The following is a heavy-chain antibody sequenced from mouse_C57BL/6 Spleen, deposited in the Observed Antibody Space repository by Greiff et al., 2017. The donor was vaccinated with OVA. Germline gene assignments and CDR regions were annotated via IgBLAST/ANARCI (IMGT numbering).Heavy chain of an antibody. V-gene: IGHV5-4*01. D-gene: IGHD4-1*02. CDR3: AREGGPTGTDWYFDV. Sequence: EVKLVESGGGLVKPGGSLKLSCAASGFPFSSYAMSWVRQTPEKRLEWVATISDGGSYTYYPDNVKGRFTISRDNAKNNLYRQMSHLKSEDTAMYYCAREGGPTGTDWYFDVWGTGTTVTVSS. CDR1: GFPFSSYA. CDR2: ISDGGSYT. J-gene: IGHJ1*03.